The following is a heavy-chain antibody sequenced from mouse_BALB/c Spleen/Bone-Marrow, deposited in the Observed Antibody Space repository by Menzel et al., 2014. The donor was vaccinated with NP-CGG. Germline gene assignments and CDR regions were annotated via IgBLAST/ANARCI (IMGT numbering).Heavy chain of an antibody. CDR1: GYTFSNYW. CDR2: ILPGSGTA. Sequence: VQLQQSGAELMKPGASVKISCKATGYTFSNYWIDWVKQRPGHGLEWIGEILPGSGTANYNEKFKGTATFTADTSSNTAYMQLSSLTSEDSALYYCARASVVPYYFDFWGQGTTLTVSS. D-gene: IGHD1-1*01. CDR3: ARASVVPYYFDF. J-gene: IGHJ2*01. V-gene: IGHV1-9*01.